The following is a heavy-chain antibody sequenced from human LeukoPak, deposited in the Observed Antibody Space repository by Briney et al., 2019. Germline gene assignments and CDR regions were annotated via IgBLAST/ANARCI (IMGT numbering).Heavy chain of an antibody. CDR2: ISSSGSTI. Sequence: GGSLRLSCAASGFTFSSYEMNWVRQAPGKGLEWVSYISSSGSTIYYADSVKGRFTISRDNAKNTLYMHVNSLRVEDTAVFYCARGGDIAAAGRTGADYMDVWGKGTTVTISS. J-gene: IGHJ6*03. CDR3: ARGGDIAAAGRTGADYMDV. CDR1: GFTFSSYE. D-gene: IGHD6-13*01. V-gene: IGHV3-48*03.